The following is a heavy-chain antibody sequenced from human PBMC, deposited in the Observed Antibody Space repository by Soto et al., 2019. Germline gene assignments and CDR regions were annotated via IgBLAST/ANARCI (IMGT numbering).Heavy chain of an antibody. D-gene: IGHD3-10*01. CDR3: ARKKLGYYGSGSYCFDY. CDR2: INHSGST. CDR1: GGXFSGYY. V-gene: IGHV4-34*01. J-gene: IGHJ4*02. Sequence: SETLSLTCAVYGGXFSGYYWSWIRQPPGKGLEWIGEINHSGSTNYNPSLKSRVTISVDTSKNQFSLKLSSVTAADTAVYYCARKKLGYYGSGSYCFDYWGQGTLVTVSS.